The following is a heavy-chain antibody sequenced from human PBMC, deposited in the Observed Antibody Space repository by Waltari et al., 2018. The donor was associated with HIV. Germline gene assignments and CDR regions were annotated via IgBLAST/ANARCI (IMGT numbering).Heavy chain of an antibody. CDR2: ISHSGNT. D-gene: IGHD1-1*01. Sequence: QLQLQESGPGLVKPSETLSLTCSVPGASIGSKSYWGWVRQPPGKGLEWIATISHSGNTYYNPSLNNRVTISADTSKNQFSLKLTSVTATDTAVYYCLLEGYFYGMDVWGPGTTVTVSS. CDR3: LLEGYFYGMDV. CDR1: GASIGSKSY. J-gene: IGHJ6*02. V-gene: IGHV4-39*01.